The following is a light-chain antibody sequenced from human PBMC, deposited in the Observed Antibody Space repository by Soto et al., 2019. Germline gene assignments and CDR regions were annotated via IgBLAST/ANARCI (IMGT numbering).Light chain of an antibody. CDR2: DVY. J-gene: IGLJ1*01. V-gene: IGLV2-14*01. Sequence: QSVLTQPASVSGSPGQSITISFTGTSSDVGGFNYVSWYQQHPGKAPKLLIFDVYSRPSGISNRFSGSKSGNTASLTISGLQAEDEADYYCSSYTTSSSYVFGAGTKATVL. CDR1: SSDVGGFNY. CDR3: SSYTTSSSYV.